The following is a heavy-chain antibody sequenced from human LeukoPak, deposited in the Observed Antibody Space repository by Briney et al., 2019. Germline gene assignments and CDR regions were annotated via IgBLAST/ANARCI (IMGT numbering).Heavy chain of an antibody. CDR2: IRYDGSNK. CDR1: GFTFSSYG. J-gene: IGHJ4*02. Sequence: GGSLRLSCAASGFTFSSYGMHWVRQAPGKGLEWVAFIRYDGSNKYFADSVKGRFTISRDNSKNTLYLRMTSLRAEDTAVYYCAKGPYYYDSSGSRFDYWGQGTLVTVSS. CDR3: AKGPYYYDSSGSRFDY. V-gene: IGHV3-30*02. D-gene: IGHD3-22*01.